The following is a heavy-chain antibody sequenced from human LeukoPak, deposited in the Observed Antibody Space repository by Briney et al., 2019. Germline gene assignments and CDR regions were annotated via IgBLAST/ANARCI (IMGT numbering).Heavy chain of an antibody. CDR3: ARAYCSGGSCYPRYRYNWFDP. CDR2: MNPNSGNT. V-gene: IGHV1-8*01. D-gene: IGHD2-15*01. Sequence: ASVKVSCKASGYTFTSYDINWVRQATGQGLEWMGWMNPNSGNTGYAQKFQGRVTMTRNTSISTAYMELSSLRSEDTAVYYCARAYCSGGSCYPRYRYNWFDPWGQGTLVTVSS. CDR1: GYTFTSYD. J-gene: IGHJ5*02.